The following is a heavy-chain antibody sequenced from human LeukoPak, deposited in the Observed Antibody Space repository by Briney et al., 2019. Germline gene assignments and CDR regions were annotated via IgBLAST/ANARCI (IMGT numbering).Heavy chain of an antibody. CDR3: AKVEGASKASVY. Sequence: PGGSLRLSCAASGFTFSSYSMNWVRQAPGKGLEWVSSFSTSGSYIYYADSVRGRFTISRDNSKNTLYLQMYSLRAEDTAVYYCAKVEGASKASVYWGQGALVTVSS. V-gene: IGHV3-21*04. D-gene: IGHD1-1*01. J-gene: IGHJ4*02. CDR2: FSTSGSYI. CDR1: GFTFSSYS.